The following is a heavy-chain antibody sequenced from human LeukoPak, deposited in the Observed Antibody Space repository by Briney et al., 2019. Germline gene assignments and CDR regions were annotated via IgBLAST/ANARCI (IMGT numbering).Heavy chain of an antibody. Sequence: ASVKVSCKASGYTXTGYYMHGVRQAPGQGLEWMGWINPNSGGTNYAQKFQGRVTMTRDTSISTAYMELSRLRSDDTAVYYCAILRYYYDSSGYPPWGQGTLVTVSS. V-gene: IGHV1-2*02. CDR1: GYTXTGYY. CDR2: INPNSGGT. CDR3: AILRYYYDSSGYPP. J-gene: IGHJ5*02. D-gene: IGHD3-22*01.